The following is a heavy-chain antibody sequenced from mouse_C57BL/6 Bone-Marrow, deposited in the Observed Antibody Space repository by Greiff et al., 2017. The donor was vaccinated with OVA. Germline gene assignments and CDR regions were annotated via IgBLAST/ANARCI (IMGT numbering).Heavy chain of an antibody. D-gene: IGHD2-1*01. V-gene: IGHV5-15*01. CDR3: ARLGGNYSAWFAY. CDR2: ISNLAYSI. J-gene: IGHJ3*01. CDR1: GFTFSDYG. Sequence: EVMLVESGGGLVQPGGSLKLSCAASGFTFSDYGMAWVRQAPRKGPEWVAFISNLAYSIYYADTVTGRFTISRENAKNTLYLEMSSLRSEDTAMYYCARLGGNYSAWFAYWGQGTLVTVSA.